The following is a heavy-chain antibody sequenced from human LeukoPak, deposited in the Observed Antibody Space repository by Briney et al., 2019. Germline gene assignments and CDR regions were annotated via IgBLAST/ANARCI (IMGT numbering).Heavy chain of an antibody. Sequence: SETLSLTCAVYGGSFSGYYWSWIRQPQGKGLGWIGEINHSGSTTYNPSFKSRVTISVDTSKNQFSLKLSSVTAADTAVYYCARASHNDILTGYPRGRPQSYYYYGMDVWGQGTTVTVSS. CDR2: INHSGST. V-gene: IGHV4-34*01. J-gene: IGHJ6*02. CDR1: GGSFSGYY. D-gene: IGHD3-9*01. CDR3: ARASHNDILTGYPRGRPQSYYYYGMDV.